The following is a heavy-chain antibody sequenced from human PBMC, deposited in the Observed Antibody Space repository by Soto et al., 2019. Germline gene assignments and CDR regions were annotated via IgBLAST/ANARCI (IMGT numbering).Heavy chain of an antibody. Sequence: EVQLVESGGGLVKPGGSLRLSCAASGFTFSSYSMNWVHQAPGKGLEWVSSISSSSSYIYYADSVRGRFTTSRDNAKNSLYLQMNRLRAEDPAVYYCARQTSYDSSGYYCYWGQGTLVTVSS. CDR1: GFTFSSYS. CDR3: ARQTSYDSSGYYCY. V-gene: IGHV3-21*01. J-gene: IGHJ4*02. D-gene: IGHD3-22*01. CDR2: ISSSSSYI.